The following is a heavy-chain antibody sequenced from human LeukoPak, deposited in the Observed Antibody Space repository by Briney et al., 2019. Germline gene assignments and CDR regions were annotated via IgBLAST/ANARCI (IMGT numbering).Heavy chain of an antibody. V-gene: IGHV5-51*01. CDR2: IYPGDSDT. D-gene: IGHD3-10*01. Sequence: GESLQISCQCSGYSFTSYLIGWARQMPGKGLEWMGIIYPGDSDTRYSPSFQGQVTISADKSTSTAYLQWSSLKASDAAMYYCARCAVRVVIRGPFDYWGEGTLVTVSS. CDR1: GYSFTSYL. CDR3: ARCAVRVVIRGPFDY. J-gene: IGHJ4*02.